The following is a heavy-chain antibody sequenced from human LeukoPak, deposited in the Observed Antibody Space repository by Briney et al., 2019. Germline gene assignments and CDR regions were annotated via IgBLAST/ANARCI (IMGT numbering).Heavy chain of an antibody. CDR1: GFTFRDYY. CDR3: AREGYCSSTSCRFDY. J-gene: IGHJ4*02. Sequence: PGGSLRLSCAASGFTFRDYYMSWIRQAPGKGLEWVSYISSSSSYTNYADSVKGRFTISRDNAKNSLYLQMNSLRAEDTAVYYCAREGYCSSTSCRFDYWGQGTLVTVSS. V-gene: IGHV3-11*06. D-gene: IGHD2-2*01. CDR2: ISSSSSYT.